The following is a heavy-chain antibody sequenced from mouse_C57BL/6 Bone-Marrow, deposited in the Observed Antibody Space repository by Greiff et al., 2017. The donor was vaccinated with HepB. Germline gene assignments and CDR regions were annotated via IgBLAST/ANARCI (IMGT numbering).Heavy chain of an antibody. CDR1: GFTFSDYG. Sequence: VQLKESGGGLVKPGGSLKLSCAASGFTFSDYGMHWVRQAPEKGLEWVAYISSGSSTIYYADTVKGRFTISRDNAKNTLFLQMTSLRSEDTAMYYCARGLGHDYWGQGSTHTVSS. D-gene: IGHD3-3*01. CDR2: ISSGSSTI. J-gene: IGHJ2*01. CDR3: ARGLGHDY. V-gene: IGHV5-17*01.